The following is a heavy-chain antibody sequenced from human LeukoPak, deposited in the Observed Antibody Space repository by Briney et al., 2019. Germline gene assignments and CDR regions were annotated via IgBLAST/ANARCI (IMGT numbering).Heavy chain of an antibody. CDR1: GYTFTSYD. CDR2: INPRDGGT. D-gene: IGHD2-15*01. Sequence: ASVKVSCKASGYTFTSYDINWVRQAPGQGLEWVGYINPRDGGTSSPPNFRGRVTMTTDASSSTVYMELSRLTSDDTAIYYCAREGNGLLSKDLDYWGQGTLVTVSS. CDR3: AREGNGLLSKDLDY. J-gene: IGHJ4*02. V-gene: IGHV1-2*02.